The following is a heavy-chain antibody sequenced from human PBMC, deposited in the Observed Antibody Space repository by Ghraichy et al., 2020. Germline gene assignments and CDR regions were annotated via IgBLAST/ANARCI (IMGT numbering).Heavy chain of an antibody. CDR3: ARLRGNDFGAFEI. D-gene: IGHD1-1*01. CDR2: VFYSGNT. J-gene: IGHJ3*02. V-gene: IGHV4-39*01. CDR1: GDSISRSGHY. Sequence: SETLSLTCTVSGDSISRSGHYWGWIRQPPGKGLEWIGSVFYSGNTYYNPSFKSRVTMSVDTSKNQLFLKMRSVTAADTAIFYCARLRGNDFGAFEIWGQGTKVTVSS.